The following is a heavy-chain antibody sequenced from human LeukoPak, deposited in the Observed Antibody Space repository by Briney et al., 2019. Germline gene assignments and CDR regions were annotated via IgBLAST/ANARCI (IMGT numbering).Heavy chain of an antibody. Sequence: PGGSLRLSCAASGFTFSSYAMHWVRQAPGKGLEWVAVISYDGSNKYYADSVKGRFTISRDNSKNTLYLQMDSLRAEDTAVYYCARDPGHCSSTSCRDYYYYMDVWGKGTTVTVSS. CDR3: ARDPGHCSSTSCRDYYYYMDV. D-gene: IGHD2-2*01. CDR2: ISYDGSNK. J-gene: IGHJ6*03. V-gene: IGHV3-30-3*01. CDR1: GFTFSSYA.